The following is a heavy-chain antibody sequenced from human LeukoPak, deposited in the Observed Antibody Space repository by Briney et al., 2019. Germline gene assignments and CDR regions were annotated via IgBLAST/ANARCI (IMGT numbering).Heavy chain of an antibody. Sequence: GGSLRLSCAASGFTFSTYGMHWVRQAPGKGLEWVALISFDGSQKYYADSVKGRFTISRDNSKSTVYLQMNSLRVEDAAVYYCSKDLTSDFGGDLDPWGQGTLVTVSS. J-gene: IGHJ5*02. CDR2: ISFDGSQK. V-gene: IGHV3-30*02. CDR1: GFTFSTYG. D-gene: IGHD3-10*01. CDR3: SKDLTSDFGGDLDP.